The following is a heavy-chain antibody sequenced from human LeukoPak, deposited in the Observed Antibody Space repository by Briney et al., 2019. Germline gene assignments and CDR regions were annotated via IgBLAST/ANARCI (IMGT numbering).Heavy chain of an antibody. D-gene: IGHD6-13*01. CDR3: ARGSYSSSWKTFDY. V-gene: IGHV3-30*04. J-gene: IGHJ4*02. Sequence: PGGSLRLSCAASGFTFSSYAMHWVRQAPGKGLEWVALISYDGSINDYADSVKGRFTISRDNSKNTLYLQMNSLRADDTAMCYCARGSYSSSWKTFDYWGQGTLVTVSS. CDR2: ISYDGSIN. CDR1: GFTFSSYA.